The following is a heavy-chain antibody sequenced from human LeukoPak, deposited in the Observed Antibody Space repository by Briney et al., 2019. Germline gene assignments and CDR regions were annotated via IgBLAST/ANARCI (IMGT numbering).Heavy chain of an antibody. D-gene: IGHD5-24*01. CDR1: GFTFSNAW. CDR3: TTGVRRGGWLWFDY. J-gene: IGHJ4*02. Sequence: GGSLRLSCAASGFTFSNAWMSWVRQAPGKGLEWVGRIKSKTDGGTTDYAAPVKGRFTISRDDSKNTLYLQMNSLKTEDTAVYYCTTGVRRGGWLWFDYWGQGTLVTVSS. V-gene: IGHV3-15*01. CDR2: IKSKTDGGTT.